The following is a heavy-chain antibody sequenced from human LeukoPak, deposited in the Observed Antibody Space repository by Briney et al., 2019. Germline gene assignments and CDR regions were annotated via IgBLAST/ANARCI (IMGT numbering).Heavy chain of an antibody. CDR3: ARGRGWIDP. CDR1: GFTFTNNW. D-gene: IGHD5-24*01. J-gene: IGHJ5*02. CDR2: VNEDGSEQ. V-gene: IGHV3-7*01. Sequence: GGSLRLSCAASGFTFTNNWMTWFRQAPGKGLEWVANVNEDGSEQNYLDSVKGRFTISRDNAKNSVYLQMNNLRVDETAVYYCARGRGWIDPWGQGTLVTVSS.